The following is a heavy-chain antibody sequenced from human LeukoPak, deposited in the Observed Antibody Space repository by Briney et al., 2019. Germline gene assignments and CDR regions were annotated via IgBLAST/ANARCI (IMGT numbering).Heavy chain of an antibody. CDR1: GGSFSGYY. CDR2: INHSGST. CDR3: ARVGVMVRGVITRGYFDY. D-gene: IGHD3-10*01. Sequence: PSETLSLTCAVYGGSFSGYYWSWIRQPPGKGLEWIGEINHSGSTYYNPSLKSRVTISVDTSKNQFSLKLSSVTAADTAVYYCARVGVMVRGVITRGYFDYWGQGTLVTVSS. J-gene: IGHJ4*02. V-gene: IGHV4-34*01.